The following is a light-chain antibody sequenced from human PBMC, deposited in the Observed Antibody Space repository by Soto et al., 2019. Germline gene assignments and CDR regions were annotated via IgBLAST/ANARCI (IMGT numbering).Light chain of an antibody. CDR3: QQHETLIT. Sequence: EIALTQSPGTLSLSPGERATLSCRASQSVSSTYLAWYQQKPGQAPRLLIFGASSRATGIPDRFSGSGSGTDFTLTISRLEPEDFAVYYCQQHETLITFGQGTRLEI. CDR2: GAS. J-gene: IGKJ5*01. CDR1: QSVSSTY. V-gene: IGKV3-20*01.